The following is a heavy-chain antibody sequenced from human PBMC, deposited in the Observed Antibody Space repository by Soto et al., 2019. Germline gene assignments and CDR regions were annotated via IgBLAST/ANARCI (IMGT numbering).Heavy chain of an antibody. D-gene: IGHD3-22*01. V-gene: IGHV4-34*01. CDR3: ARGQDYYDSSGYYVGDAFDI. Sequence: SSETLSVTCAVYGGSFSGYYWSWIRQPPEKGLEWIGEINHSGSTNYNPSLKSRVTISVDTSKNQFSLKLSSVTAADTAVYYCARGQDYYDSSGYYVGDAFDIWGQWTMVT. CDR1: GGSFSGYY. CDR2: INHSGST. J-gene: IGHJ3*02.